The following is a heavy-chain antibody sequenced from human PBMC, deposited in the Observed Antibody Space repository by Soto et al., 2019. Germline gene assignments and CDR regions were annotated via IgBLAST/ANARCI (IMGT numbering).Heavy chain of an antibody. CDR1: GFTFSSYA. V-gene: IGHV3-23*01. CDR2: ISGSGGST. D-gene: IGHD3-3*01. Sequence: GGSLRLSCAASGFTFSSYAMSWVRQAPGKGLEWVSAISGSGGSTYYADSVKGRFTISRDNSKNTLYLQMNSLRAEDTAVYYCAKDMDSGKITIFGVVISSWFDPWGQGTLVTVSS. J-gene: IGHJ5*02. CDR3: AKDMDSGKITIFGVVISSWFDP.